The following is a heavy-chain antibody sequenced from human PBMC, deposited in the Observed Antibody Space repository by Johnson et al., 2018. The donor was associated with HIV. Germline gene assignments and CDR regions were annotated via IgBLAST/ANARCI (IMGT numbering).Heavy chain of an antibody. V-gene: IGHV3-23*04. D-gene: IGHD3-3*01. CDR3: VKMYYNFWSGYSAQMDAFDV. J-gene: IGHJ3*01. CDR1: GFTFDDYG. CDR2: IGTAGDT. Sequence: MQLVESGGGVVRPGRSLRLSCAASGFTFDDYGMSWVRQAPGKGLEWVSTIGTAGDTYYPGSVKGRFTISRDNSKNTLYLEMYSLRVEDTAVYYCVKMYYNFWSGYSAQMDAFDVWGQGTMVTVSS.